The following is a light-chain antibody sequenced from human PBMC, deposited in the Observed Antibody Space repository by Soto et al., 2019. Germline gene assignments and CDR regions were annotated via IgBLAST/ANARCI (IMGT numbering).Light chain of an antibody. CDR3: QQRTNRPLT. Sequence: EVALAQSPATLSLSPGERATLSCTASESVSTYLAWYQQKPGQSPRLLIYDTSRRATGIPARFSGSGSGTDFTLTISSLEPEDFVVYYCQQRTNRPLTFGGGTKVEIK. J-gene: IGKJ4*01. CDR2: DTS. CDR1: ESVSTY. V-gene: IGKV3-11*01.